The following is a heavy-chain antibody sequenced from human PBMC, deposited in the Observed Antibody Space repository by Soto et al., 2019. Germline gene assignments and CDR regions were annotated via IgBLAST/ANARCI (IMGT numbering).Heavy chain of an antibody. Sequence: EVQLLESGGGLVQPGGSLRLSCVASGFTFSSYAMNWVRQAPGKGLEWVSGISGGGGSTYYADSVKGRFTISRDNSKNTLFLRMNRPRVEDTAVYYCMRPAPRGRHYFYFGMDVWGQGTTVTVSS. V-gene: IGHV3-23*01. D-gene: IGHD3-10*01. CDR1: GFTFSSYA. CDR2: ISGGGGST. CDR3: MRPAPRGRHYFYFGMDV. J-gene: IGHJ6*02.